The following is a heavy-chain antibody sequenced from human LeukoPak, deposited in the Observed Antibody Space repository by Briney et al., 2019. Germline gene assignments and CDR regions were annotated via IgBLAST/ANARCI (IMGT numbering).Heavy chain of an antibody. CDR2: FDLEDGET. CDR1: GYTLTALS. J-gene: IGHJ4*02. Sequence: ASVKVSCKVSGYTLTALSMHWVRQAPGKGLEWMGGFDLEDGETIYAQKFQGRVTMTEDTSTDTAYMELSSLRFEDTAVYYCARDYYDSSEEPDYWGQGTLVTVSS. D-gene: IGHD3-22*01. V-gene: IGHV1-24*01. CDR3: ARDYYDSSEEPDY.